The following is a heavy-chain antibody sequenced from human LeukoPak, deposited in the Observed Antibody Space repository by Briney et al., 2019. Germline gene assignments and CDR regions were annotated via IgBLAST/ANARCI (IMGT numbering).Heavy chain of an antibody. CDR1: GASISSSSYY. CDR3: TSPYFDY. CDR2: IYYSGST. Sequence: SETLSLTCTVSGASISSSSYYWSWIRQPPGKGLEWIGSIYYSGSTYYNPSLKSRVTISMDPSKNQFSLKLRSVTAADTAVYYCTSPYFDYWGQGTLVTVSS. V-gene: IGHV4-39*01. J-gene: IGHJ4*02.